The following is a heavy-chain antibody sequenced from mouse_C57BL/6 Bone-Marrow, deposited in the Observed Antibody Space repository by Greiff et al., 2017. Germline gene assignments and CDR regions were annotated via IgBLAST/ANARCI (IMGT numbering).Heavy chain of an antibody. V-gene: IGHV3-6*01. CDR1: GYSITSGYY. CDR3: ASHYGNYVPYYFDY. J-gene: IGHJ2*01. CDR2: ISYDGSN. D-gene: IGHD2-1*01. Sequence: EVQLQESGPGLVKPSQSLSLTCSVTGYSITSGYYWNWIRQFPGNKLEWMGYISYDGSNNYNPSLKNRISITRDTSKNQFFLKLNSVTTEDTATYYGASHYGNYVPYYFDYWGQGTTLTVSS.